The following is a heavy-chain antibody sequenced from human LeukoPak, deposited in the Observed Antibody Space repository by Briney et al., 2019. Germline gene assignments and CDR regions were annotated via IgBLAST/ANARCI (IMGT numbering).Heavy chain of an antibody. CDR3: VRDGYSYGYVY. CDR1: GGTFISYA. D-gene: IGHD5-18*01. J-gene: IGHJ4*02. CDR2: IIPIFGTA. Sequence: ASVKVSCKASGGTFISYAISWVRQAPGQGLEWMGGIIPIFGTANYAQKFQGRVTITADESTSTAYMELSSLRSEDTAVYYCVRDGYSYGYVYWGQGTLVTVSS. V-gene: IGHV1-69*13.